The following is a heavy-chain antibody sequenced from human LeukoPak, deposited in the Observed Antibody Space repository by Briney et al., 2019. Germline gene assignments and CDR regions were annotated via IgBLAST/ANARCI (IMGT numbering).Heavy chain of an antibody. CDR3: AKDFRIGYSAHFDY. CDR1: GFTFRSHA. J-gene: IGHJ4*02. D-gene: IGHD2-21*01. Sequence: GVSLRLSCVGSGFTFRSHAMSWVRQAPEKGLEFVSGIYENGGTTYYADSVKGRFSIPRDNSKNTLYLQMDSLRGEDTAVYYCAKDFRIGYSAHFDYWGQGALVTVSS. V-gene: IGHV3-23*01. CDR2: IYENGGTT.